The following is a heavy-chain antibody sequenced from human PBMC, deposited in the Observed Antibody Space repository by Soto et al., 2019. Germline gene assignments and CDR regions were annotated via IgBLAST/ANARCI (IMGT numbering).Heavy chain of an antibody. CDR1: GFTFRNYV. D-gene: IGHD3-10*01. V-gene: IGHV3-23*01. J-gene: IGHJ4*02. CDR2: ITGRGSNT. Sequence: EVQLLESGGGLVQPGGSLRLSCAASGFTFRNYVMTWVRQAPGKGLEWLSTITGRGSNTYYADSVRGRFVISRDNSKDTLYLQMDSLGAEDTAVYYCGKMAWLGDLSGHDFWGQGTLVTVSS. CDR3: GKMAWLGDLSGHDF.